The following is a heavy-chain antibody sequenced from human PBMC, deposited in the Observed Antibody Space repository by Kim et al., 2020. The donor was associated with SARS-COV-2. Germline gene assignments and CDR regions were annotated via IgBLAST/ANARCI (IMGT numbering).Heavy chain of an antibody. CDR3: SGFSILMLKADVD. V-gene: IGHV4-39*01. CDR2: IYYSGST. J-gene: IGHJ4*02. Sequence: SETLSLTCTVSGGSISSSSYYWGWIRQPPGKGLEWIGSIYYSGSTYYNPSLKSRVTISVDTSKNQFSLKLSSVTAADTAVYYCSGFSILMLKADVDWGQGTLVTVSS. D-gene: IGHD3-22*01. CDR1: GGSISSSSYY.